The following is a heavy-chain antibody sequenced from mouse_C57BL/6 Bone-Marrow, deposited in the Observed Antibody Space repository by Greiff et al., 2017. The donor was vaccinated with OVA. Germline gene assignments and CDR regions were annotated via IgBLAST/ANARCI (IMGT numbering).Heavy chain of an antibody. V-gene: IGHV1-81*01. CDR1: GYTFTSYG. CDR2: IYPRSGNT. Sequence: QVQLQQSGAELARPGASVKLSCKASGYTFTSYGISWVKQRTGQGLEWIGEIYPRSGNTYYNEKVKGKATLTADNSSSTAYMELRSLTSEDSAVYFCARSYYGSSSAWFAYWGQGTLVTVSA. CDR3: ARSYYGSSSAWFAY. D-gene: IGHD1-1*01. J-gene: IGHJ3*01.